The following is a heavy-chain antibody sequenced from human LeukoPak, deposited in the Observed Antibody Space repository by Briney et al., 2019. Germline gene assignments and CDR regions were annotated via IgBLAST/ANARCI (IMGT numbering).Heavy chain of an antibody. CDR1: GFTFSSYG. D-gene: IGHD1-26*01. J-gene: IGHJ4*02. Sequence: PGGSLRLSCAASGFTFSSYGMHWVRQASGTGLEWVSSISNSGGATYYTDSVKGRFIISRDNSKNTLVLEMNSLRVDDTAEYFCARLGVREGIDFWGQGALVIVSS. V-gene: IGHV3-23*01. CDR3: ARLGVREGIDF. CDR2: ISNSGGAT.